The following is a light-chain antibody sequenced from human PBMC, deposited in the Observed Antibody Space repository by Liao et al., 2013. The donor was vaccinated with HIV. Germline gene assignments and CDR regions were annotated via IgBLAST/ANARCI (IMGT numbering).Light chain of an antibody. V-gene: IGLV3-21*04. CDR3: QLWDSRIDCPV. Sequence: SYVLTQPSSLSVAPGKTARMTCGGNSIGSKSVHWYQQKPGQAPVLVISHDTDRPSGIPERFSGSSSGNTATLTISTVEVGDEADYYCQLWDSRIDCPVIGGGTKLTVV. CDR2: HDT. CDR1: SIGSKS. J-gene: IGLJ3*02.